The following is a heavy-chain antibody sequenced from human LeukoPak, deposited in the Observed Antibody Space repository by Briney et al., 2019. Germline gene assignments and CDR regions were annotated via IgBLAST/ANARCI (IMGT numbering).Heavy chain of an antibody. D-gene: IGHD2/OR15-2a*01. CDR2: IYHSGST. CDR1: GGSFSGYY. V-gene: IGHV4-59*08. J-gene: IGHJ3*02. CDR3: ATSIRPDAFDI. Sequence: SETLSLTCAVYGGSFSGYYWSWIRQPPGKGLEWVGYIYHSGSTNYNSSLKSRVTISEDTSKKQFSLRLSSVTAADTAVYYCATSIRPDAFDIWGQGTMVTVSS.